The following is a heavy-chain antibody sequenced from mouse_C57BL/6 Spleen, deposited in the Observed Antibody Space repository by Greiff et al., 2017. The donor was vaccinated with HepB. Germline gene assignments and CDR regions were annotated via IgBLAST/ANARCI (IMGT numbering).Heavy chain of an antibody. CDR3: ARSITTVVALYAMDY. CDR1: GYTFTSYW. D-gene: IGHD1-1*01. CDR2: INPSNGGT. J-gene: IGHJ4*01. Sequence: VQLQQPGTELVKPGASVKLSCKASGYTFTSYWMHWVKQRPGQGLEWIGNINPSNGGTNYNEKFKSKATLTVDKSSSTAYMQLSSLTSEYSAVYYCARSITTVVALYAMDYWGQGTSVTVSS. V-gene: IGHV1-53*01.